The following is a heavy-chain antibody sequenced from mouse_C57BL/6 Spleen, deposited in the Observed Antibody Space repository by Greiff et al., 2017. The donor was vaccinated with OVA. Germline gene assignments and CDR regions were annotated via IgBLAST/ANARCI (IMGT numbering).Heavy chain of an antibody. CDR2: IYPRSGNT. CDR3: ARNYEDAMDY. D-gene: IGHD2-4*01. Sequence: QVHVKQSGAELARPGASVKLSCKASGYTFTSYGISWVKQRTGQGLEWIGEIYPRSGNTYYNEKFKGKATLTADKSSSTAYMELRSLTSEDSAVYFCARNYEDAMDYWGQGTSVTVSS. CDR1: GYTFTSYG. J-gene: IGHJ4*01. V-gene: IGHV1-81*01.